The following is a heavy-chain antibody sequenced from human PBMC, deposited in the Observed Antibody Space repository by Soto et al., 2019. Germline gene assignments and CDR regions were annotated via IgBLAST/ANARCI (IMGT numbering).Heavy chain of an antibody. D-gene: IGHD6-13*01. J-gene: IGHJ3*01. CDR3: AKDQGIAASHGID. CDR1: GFTFNNYG. V-gene: IGHV3-30*18. CDR2: ISNDGSDK. Sequence: QVQLVESGGGVVQPGRSLRLSCAASGFTFNNYGMHWVRQAPGKGLEWVAVISNDGSDKYYADSVKGRLTISRDNSKNTVYLHMNSLRAEDTAVYYCAKDQGIAASHGIDWGQGTMVTVSS.